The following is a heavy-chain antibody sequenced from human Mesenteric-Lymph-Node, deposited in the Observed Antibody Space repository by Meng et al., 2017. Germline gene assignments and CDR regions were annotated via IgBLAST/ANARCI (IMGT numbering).Heavy chain of an antibody. J-gene: IGHJ4*02. CDR1: GGSISSSN. CDR2: ISGGNT. V-gene: IGHV3-23*01. CDR3: AKGRGSGSYPDRWDY. D-gene: IGHD1-26*01. Sequence: ETLSLTCAVSGGSISSSNWWSWVRQPPGKGLEWVSAISGGNTFNADSVQGRFTISRDNSKNTVYLQMNSLRAEDTAEYYCAKGRGSGSYPDRWDYWGQGTLVTVSS.